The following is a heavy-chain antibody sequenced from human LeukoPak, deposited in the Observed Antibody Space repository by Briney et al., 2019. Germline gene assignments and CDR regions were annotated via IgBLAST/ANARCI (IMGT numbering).Heavy chain of an antibody. CDR2: IYYSGST. Sequence: KASETLSLTCTVSGGSISSSSYYWGWIRQPPGKGLEWIGSIYYSGSTYYNPSLKSRVTISVDTSKNQFSLKLSSVTAADTAVYYCARRPFGFLSVTMGADGWYFDLWGRGTLVTVSS. V-gene: IGHV4-39*07. CDR1: GGSISSSSYY. D-gene: IGHD4-17*01. J-gene: IGHJ2*01. CDR3: ARRPFGFLSVTMGADGWYFDL.